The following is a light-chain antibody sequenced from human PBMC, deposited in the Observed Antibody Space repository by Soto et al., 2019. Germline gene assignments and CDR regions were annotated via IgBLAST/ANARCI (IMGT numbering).Light chain of an antibody. J-gene: IGLJ1*01. CDR2: EVS. CDR3: SSYTSSGTIAV. CDR1: SSDVGGYNY. Sequence: QSVLTQPASVSGSPGQSITISCTGTSSDVGGYNYVSWYQQHPGKAPKLMIYEVSNRPSGVSNRFSGSKSGNTASLTISGLQAEDEADYYCSSYTSSGTIAVFGTGTKVTVL. V-gene: IGLV2-14*01.